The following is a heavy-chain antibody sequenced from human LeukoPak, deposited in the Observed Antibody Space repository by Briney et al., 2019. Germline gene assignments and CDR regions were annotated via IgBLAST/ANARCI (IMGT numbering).Heavy chain of an antibody. J-gene: IGHJ3*02. Sequence: SETLSLTCAVYGGSFSAYYWSWIRQPPGKGLEWIGEITYTGSTNYNPSLESRVTISVDRSKNQFSLKLNSVTAADTAVYYCAKSNGYGLIDIWGQGTMVTVSS. V-gene: IGHV4-34*01. D-gene: IGHD3-22*01. CDR3: AKSNGYGLIDI. CDR2: ITYTGST. CDR1: GGSFSAYY.